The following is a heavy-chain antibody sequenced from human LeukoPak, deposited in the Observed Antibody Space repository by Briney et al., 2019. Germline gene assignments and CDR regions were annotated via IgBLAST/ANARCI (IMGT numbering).Heavy chain of an antibody. Sequence: KPSETLSLTCAVYGGSFSGYYWSWIRQPPGKGLEWIGEINHSGSTNYNPSLKSRVTISVDTSKNQFSLKLSSVTAADTAVYYCARGRRLDTAHNKNWFDPWGQGTLVTVSS. D-gene: IGHD5-18*01. J-gene: IGHJ5*02. CDR1: GGSFSGYY. CDR2: INHSGST. V-gene: IGHV4-34*01. CDR3: ARGRRLDTAHNKNWFDP.